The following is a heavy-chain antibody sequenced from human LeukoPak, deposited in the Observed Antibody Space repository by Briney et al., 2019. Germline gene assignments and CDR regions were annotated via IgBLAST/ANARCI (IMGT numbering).Heavy chain of an antibody. J-gene: IGHJ6*02. V-gene: IGHV4-61*01. CDR1: GGSVSSGSYY. D-gene: IGHD3-22*01. Sequence: SETLSLTCTVSGGSVSSGSYYWSRIRQPPGKGLEWIGYIYYSGSTNCNPSLKSRVTISVDTSKNQFSLKLSSVTAADTAVYYCARGASGYYYYYYYGMDVWGQGTTVTVSS. CDR3: ARGASGYYYYYYYGMDV. CDR2: IYYSGST.